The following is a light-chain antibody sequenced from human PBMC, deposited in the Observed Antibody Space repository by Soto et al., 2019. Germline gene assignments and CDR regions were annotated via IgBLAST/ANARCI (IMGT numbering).Light chain of an antibody. CDR2: AAS. CDR1: QSISNY. V-gene: IGKV1-39*01. Sequence: DIQMTQSPSSLSASVGDRITITCRASQSISNYLNWYQQKPGKAPKLLIYAASSLQSGVPSRFSGSGSGTDFTLIISSLQPEDFATYYFQQSYSTSYTFVQGTKLEIK. CDR3: QQSYSTSYT. J-gene: IGKJ2*01.